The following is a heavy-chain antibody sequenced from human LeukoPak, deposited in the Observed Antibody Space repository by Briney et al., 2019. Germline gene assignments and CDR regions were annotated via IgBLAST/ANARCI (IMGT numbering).Heavy chain of an antibody. CDR3: ARESGGDYSDASDI. CDR2: IFYSGST. V-gene: IGHV4-59*01. CDR1: GDSISSYY. D-gene: IGHD3-16*01. Sequence: SETLSLTCTVAGDSISSYYWSWIRQPPGQGLEWIGYIFYSGSTSYNPSLKSRVTISIDTSKNQFSLKLSSVTAADTAVYYCARESGGDYSDASDICGQGTMVTVS. J-gene: IGHJ3*02.